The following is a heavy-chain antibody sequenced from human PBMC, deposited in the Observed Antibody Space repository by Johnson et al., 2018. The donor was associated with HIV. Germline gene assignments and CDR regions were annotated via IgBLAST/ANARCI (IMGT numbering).Heavy chain of an antibody. D-gene: IGHD2-21*02. CDR1: GFTVSSNY. CDR3: ARGGAYCGGDCYHAFDI. J-gene: IGHJ3*02. Sequence: VQLVESGGGVVQPGGSLRLSCAASGFTVSSNYMSWVRQAPGKGLEWVSVIYSGGSTYYADSMKGRFTIPRDNSKNTLYLQMNSLRAEDTAVYYCARGGAYCGGDCYHAFDIWGQGTMVTVSS. CDR2: IYSGGST. V-gene: IGHV3-66*02.